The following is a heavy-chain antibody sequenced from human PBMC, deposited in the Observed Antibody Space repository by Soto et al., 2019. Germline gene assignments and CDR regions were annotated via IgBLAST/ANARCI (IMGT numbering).Heavy chain of an antibody. V-gene: IGHV3-23*01. CDR3: AKDPRRFCSSTSCYLFDY. CDR2: ISGSGGST. Sequence: LRLSCAASGFTFSSYAMSWVRQAPGKGLEWVSAISGSGGSTYYADSVKGRFTISRDNSKNTLYLQMNSLRAEDTAVYYCAKDPRRFCSSTSCYLFDYWGQGTLVTVSS. CDR1: GFTFSSYA. J-gene: IGHJ4*02. D-gene: IGHD2-2*01.